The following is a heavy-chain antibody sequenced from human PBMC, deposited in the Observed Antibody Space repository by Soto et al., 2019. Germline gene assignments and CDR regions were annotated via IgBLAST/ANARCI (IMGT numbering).Heavy chain of an antibody. Sequence: LSLTCTVSGGSISSSTYYWGWIRQPPGKGLEWIGSLYYSGSAYYNPSLKSRVTISVDTSKNRFSLKLSSVTAADTAVYYCARHFSLVAHFDYWGQGTLVTVSS. CDR2: LYYSGSA. CDR3: ARHFSLVAHFDY. CDR1: GGSISSSTYY. D-gene: IGHD5-12*01. V-gene: IGHV4-39*01. J-gene: IGHJ4*02.